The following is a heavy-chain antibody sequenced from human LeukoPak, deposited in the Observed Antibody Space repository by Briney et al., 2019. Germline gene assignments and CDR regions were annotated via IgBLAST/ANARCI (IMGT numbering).Heavy chain of an antibody. CDR1: GFTFSSYA. Sequence: GESLRLSCAASGFTFSSYAMSWVRQAPGKGLEWVSAISGSGGSTYYADSVKGRFTISRDNSKNTLYLQMNSLRAEDTAVYYCAKQPYCGGDCYSLPKAFWGQGTLVTVSS. D-gene: IGHD2-21*02. CDR2: ISGSGGST. V-gene: IGHV3-23*01. CDR3: AKQPYCGGDCYSLPKAF. J-gene: IGHJ4*02.